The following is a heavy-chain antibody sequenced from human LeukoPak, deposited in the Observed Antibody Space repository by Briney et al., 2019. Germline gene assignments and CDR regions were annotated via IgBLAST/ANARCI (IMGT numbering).Heavy chain of an antibody. CDR1: GFTFSSYW. CDR2: IKQDGSEK. V-gene: IGHV3-7*01. J-gene: IGHJ5*02. D-gene: IGHD3-3*01. CDR3: ARDKGSDFWSGTNWFDP. Sequence: GGSLRLSCAASGFTFSSYWMSWVRQAPGKGLEWVANIKQDGSEKYHVDSVKGRFTISRDNAKNSLYLQMNSLRAEDTAVYYCARDKGSDFWSGTNWFDPWGQGTLVTVSS.